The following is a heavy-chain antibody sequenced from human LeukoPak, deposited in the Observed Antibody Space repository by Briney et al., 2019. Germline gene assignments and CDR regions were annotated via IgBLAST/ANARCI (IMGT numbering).Heavy chain of an antibody. V-gene: IGHV1-18*01. D-gene: IGHD2-15*01. CDR2: ISAYNGNT. J-gene: IGHJ6*02. CDR1: GYTFTSYG. CDR3: ARSPRYCSGGSCPPGYYYYGMDV. Sequence: ASVKVYCKASGYTFTSYGISWVRQAPGQGLEWMGWISAYNGNTNYAQKLQGRVTMTTDTSTSTAYMELRSLISDDTAVYYCARSPRYCSGGSCPPGYYYYGMDVWGQGTTVTVSS.